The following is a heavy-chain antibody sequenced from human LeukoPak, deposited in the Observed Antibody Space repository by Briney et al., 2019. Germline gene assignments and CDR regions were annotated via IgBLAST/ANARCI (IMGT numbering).Heavy chain of an antibody. J-gene: IGHJ4*02. D-gene: IGHD3-10*01. CDR3: ASSLSRGVKPPSDY. CDR2: IYHSGST. CDR1: GGSISSSNW. Sequence: SGTLSLTCAVSGGSISSSNWWSWVRQPPGKGLEWIGEIYHSGSTNYNPSLKSRVTISVDTSKNQFSLKLSSVTAADTAVYYCASSLSRGVKPPSDYWGQGTLVTVSS. V-gene: IGHV4-4*02.